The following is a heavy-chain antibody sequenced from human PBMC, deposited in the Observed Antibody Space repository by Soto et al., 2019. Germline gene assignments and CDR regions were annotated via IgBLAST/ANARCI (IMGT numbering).Heavy chain of an antibody. Sequence: PGGSLRLSCAASGFTFGTYAMSWVRQAPGKGLEWVSGIRGSGGGTSYADSVKGRVNISRDNSKNTLYLQMSSLRAEDTAVYYCAKHYYDSSGYYYYCDNWGQGTPVTVSS. CDR2: IRGSGGGT. J-gene: IGHJ4*02. CDR3: AKHYYDSSGYYYYCDN. CDR1: GFTFGTYA. D-gene: IGHD3-22*01. V-gene: IGHV3-23*01.